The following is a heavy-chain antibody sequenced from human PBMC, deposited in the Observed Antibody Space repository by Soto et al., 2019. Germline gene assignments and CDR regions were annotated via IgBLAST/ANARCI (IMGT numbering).Heavy chain of an antibody. CDR3: AAEGLCCADCYLFEY. CDR1: GFTLRNYE. Sequence: EVQLVETGGGSVQPGGSLRLSCAASGFTLRNYEMNWVRQAPGKGLEWVSKISGSNNNIYYADSVKGRFTISRDNANNSLYPQMNSLRAEDTAIYYCAAEGLCCADCYLFEYWGQGTLVTVSS. J-gene: IGHJ4*02. D-gene: IGHD2-21*02. V-gene: IGHV3-48*03. CDR2: ISGSNNNI.